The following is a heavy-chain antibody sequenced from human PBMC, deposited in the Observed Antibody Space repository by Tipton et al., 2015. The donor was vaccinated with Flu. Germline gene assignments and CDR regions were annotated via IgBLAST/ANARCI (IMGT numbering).Heavy chain of an antibody. CDR2: IYYSGST. CDR1: GGSISSSSYY. V-gene: IGHV4-39*07. CDR3: ARFIAAAADY. J-gene: IGHJ4*02. D-gene: IGHD6-13*01. Sequence: TLSLTCTVSGGSISSSSYYWGWIRQPPGKGLEWIGSIYYSGSTNYNPSLKSRVTISVDTSKNQFSLKLSSVTAADTAVYYCARFIAAAADYWGQGTLVTVSS.